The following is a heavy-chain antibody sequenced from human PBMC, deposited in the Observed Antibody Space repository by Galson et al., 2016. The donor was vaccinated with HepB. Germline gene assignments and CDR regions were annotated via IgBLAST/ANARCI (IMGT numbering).Heavy chain of an antibody. J-gene: IGHJ4*02. CDR2: ISAHTGDT. D-gene: IGHD2-8*02. CDR3: ARWRVMTGGAAPAEFDY. Sequence: SVKVSCKASGYTFTNYAITWVRQAPGQGLEWMGWISAHTGDTDYAQSFQGRLIMTTDTSTSTAYMELRGLRPDDTAVYYCARWRVMTGGAAPAEFDYWGQGTLVSVSS. V-gene: IGHV1-18*01. CDR1: GYTFTNYA.